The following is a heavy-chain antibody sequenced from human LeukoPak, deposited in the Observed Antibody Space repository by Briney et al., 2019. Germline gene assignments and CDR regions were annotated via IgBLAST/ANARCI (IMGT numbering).Heavy chain of an antibody. CDR1: GFTFSSYI. Sequence: GGSLRLSCAASGFTFSSYIMNWVRQAPGKGLEWVSSISSSSSYIYYADSVKGRFTISRDNAKNSLYLQMNSLRAEDTAVYYCARGGTMVRGVISPNWFDPWGQGTLVTVSS. CDR2: ISSSSSYI. CDR3: ARGGTMVRGVISPNWFDP. D-gene: IGHD3-10*01. V-gene: IGHV3-21*01. J-gene: IGHJ5*02.